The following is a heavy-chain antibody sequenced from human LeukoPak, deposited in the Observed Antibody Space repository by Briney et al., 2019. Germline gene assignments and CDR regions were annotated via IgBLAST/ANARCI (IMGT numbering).Heavy chain of an antibody. J-gene: IGHJ4*02. CDR3: ARDEFLVRGVLKLFDY. D-gene: IGHD3-10*01. CDR2: ISSSSSYI. CDR1: GFTFSSYS. V-gene: IGHV3-21*01. Sequence: GGSLRLSCAASGFTFSSYSMNWVRQAPGKGLEWVSSISSSSSYIYYADSVKGRFTISRDNAKNSLYLQMNSLRAEDTVVYYCARDEFLVRGVLKLFDYWGQGTLVTVSS.